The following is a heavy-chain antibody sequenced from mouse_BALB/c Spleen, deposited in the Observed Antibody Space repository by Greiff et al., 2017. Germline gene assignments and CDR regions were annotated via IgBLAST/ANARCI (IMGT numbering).Heavy chain of an antibody. D-gene: IGHD2-2*01. CDR2: IYPGNSDT. CDR3: TREGYDAYFDY. CDR1: GYTFTSYW. Sequence: VQLQQSGTVLARPGASVKMSCKASGYTFTSYWMHWVKQRPGQGLEWIGAIYPGNSDTSYNQKFKGKAKLTAVTSTSTAYMELSSLTNEDSAVYYCTREGYDAYFDYWGQGTTLTVSS. J-gene: IGHJ2*01. V-gene: IGHV1-5*01.